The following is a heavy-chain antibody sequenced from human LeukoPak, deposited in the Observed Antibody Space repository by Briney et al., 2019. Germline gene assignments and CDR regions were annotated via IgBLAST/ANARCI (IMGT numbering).Heavy chain of an antibody. D-gene: IGHD1-26*01. J-gene: IGHJ1*01. CDR2: INPDGSDK. CDR1: GFTFSGFS. V-gene: IGHV3-7*01. Sequence: HPGGSLRLSCAASGFTFSGFSMSWVRQAPGKGLEWVANINPDGSDKYYVDSAKGRFTISRDNAKNSLYLQMNSLRAEDTAVYYCAKDQAGGWGQGTRVTVSS. CDR3: AKDQAGG.